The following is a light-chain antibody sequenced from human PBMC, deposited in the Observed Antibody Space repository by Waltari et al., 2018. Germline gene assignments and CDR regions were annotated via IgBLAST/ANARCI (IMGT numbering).Light chain of an antibody. J-gene: IGLJ3*02. CDR1: TGAVTSGHY. CDR3: LLSYCGARLWV. CDR2: DTS. Sequence: QAVVTQEPSLTVSPGGTVTLTCGSSTGAVTSGHYPYWFQQKPGQAPRTLIYDTSDKHSWTPARFSGSLRGGKAALTLSGAQPEDEAEYYCLLSYCGARLWVFGGGTKLTVL. V-gene: IGLV7-46*01.